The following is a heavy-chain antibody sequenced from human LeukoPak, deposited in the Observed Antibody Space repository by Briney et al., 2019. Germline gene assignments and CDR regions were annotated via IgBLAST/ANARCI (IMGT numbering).Heavy chain of an antibody. CDR3: AKGRCSGGSCRWAFDY. CDR1: GFTFSSYA. CDR2: FSGSGDIT. Sequence: GGSLRLSCAASGFTFSSYAMSWVRQAPGKGLEWVSAFSGSGDITYYADSVKGRFTIPRDNSKNTLYLQMNSLRAEDTAVYYCAKGRCSGGSCRWAFDYWGQGALVTVSS. D-gene: IGHD2-15*01. V-gene: IGHV3-23*01. J-gene: IGHJ4*02.